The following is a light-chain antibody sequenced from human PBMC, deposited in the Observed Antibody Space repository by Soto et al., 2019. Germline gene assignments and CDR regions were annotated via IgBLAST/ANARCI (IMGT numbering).Light chain of an antibody. CDR2: AVS. CDR1: SSDVGGYNH. CDR3: CSYTSLSTVV. Sequence: QSALTQPASVSGSHGQSITISCTGTSSDVGGYNHVSWYQHSPGKAPKLILFAVSDRPSGVSHRFSGSKSGNTASLTISGLQAEDEADYYFCSYTSLSTVVFGGGTKLTVL. J-gene: IGLJ2*01. V-gene: IGLV2-14*01.